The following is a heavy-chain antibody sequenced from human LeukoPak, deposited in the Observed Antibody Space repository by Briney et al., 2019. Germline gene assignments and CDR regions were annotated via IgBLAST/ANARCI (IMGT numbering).Heavy chain of an antibody. Sequence: PGGSLRLSCAASGFTFSSYSMNWVRQAPGKGLEWVSYISSSSSTIYYADSVKGRFTISRDNAKNSLYLQMNSLRAEDTAVYYCARDHSSGYYYRDDSFDYWGQGTLVTVSS. CDR3: ARDHSSGYYYRDDSFDY. V-gene: IGHV3-48*01. J-gene: IGHJ4*02. CDR2: ISSSSSTI. CDR1: GFTFSSYS. D-gene: IGHD3-22*01.